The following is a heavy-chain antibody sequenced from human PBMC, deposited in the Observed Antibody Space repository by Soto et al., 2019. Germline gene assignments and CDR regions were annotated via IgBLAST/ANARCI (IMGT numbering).Heavy chain of an antibody. Sequence: QVQLQESGPGLVKPSETLSLTCTVSGGSISSYYWSWIRQPPGKGLEWIGYIYYSGSTNYNPSLKSRVTISVDTSKNQFSLKLSSVTAADTAVYYCARQGQTDYGDQVPLYWYFDLWGRGTLVTVSS. CDR2: IYYSGST. CDR3: ARQGQTDYGDQVPLYWYFDL. J-gene: IGHJ2*01. D-gene: IGHD4-17*01. V-gene: IGHV4-59*08. CDR1: GGSISSYY.